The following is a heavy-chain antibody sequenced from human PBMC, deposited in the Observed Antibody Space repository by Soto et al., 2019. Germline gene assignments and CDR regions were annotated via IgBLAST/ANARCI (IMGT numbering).Heavy chain of an antibody. CDR1: GGSFSGYY. J-gene: IGHJ5*02. CDR2: INHSGST. V-gene: IGHV4-34*01. D-gene: IGHD3-3*01. CDR3: ARHAPDYDFWSGYRGWFDP. Sequence: PSETLSLTCAVYGGSFSGYYWSWIRQPPGKGLEWIGEINHSGSTNYNPSLKSRVTISVDTSKNQFSLKLSSVTAADTAVYYCARHAPDYDFWSGYRGWFDPWGRGTLVTVSS.